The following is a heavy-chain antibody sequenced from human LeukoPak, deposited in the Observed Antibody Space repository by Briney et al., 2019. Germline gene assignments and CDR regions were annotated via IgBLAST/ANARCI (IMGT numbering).Heavy chain of an antibody. CDR2: IYYSGST. CDR1: GGCECRNY. Sequence: PSDTLSHTCSFCGGCECRNYCRWIRQPPLRGLEWIGYIYYSGSTTYNPSLNSRVTISVDTSKNQFSLKLSSVTAADTAVYYCARRRGYSYDYWGQGTLVTVSS. D-gene: IGHD5-18*01. CDR3: ARRRGYSYDY. J-gene: IGHJ4*02. V-gene: IGHV4-59*02.